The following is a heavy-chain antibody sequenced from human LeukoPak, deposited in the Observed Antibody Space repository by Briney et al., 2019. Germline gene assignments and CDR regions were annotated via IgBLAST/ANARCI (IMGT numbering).Heavy chain of an antibody. CDR1: GASVSSGGYY. J-gene: IGHJ4*02. CDR2: IYYSGST. CDR3: ARRGGSGRSFDY. Sequence: SETLSLTCTVSGASVSSGGYYWSWIRQPPGKGLEWIGYIYYSGSTNYNPSLKSRVTISVDTSKNQFSLKVSSVTAADTAVYYCARRGGSGRSFDYWGQGTPVTVSS. D-gene: IGHD3-10*01. V-gene: IGHV4-61*08.